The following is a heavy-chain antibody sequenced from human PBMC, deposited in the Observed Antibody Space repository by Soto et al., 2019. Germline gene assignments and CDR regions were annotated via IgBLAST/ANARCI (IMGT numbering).Heavy chain of an antibody. CDR3: ALDYDSSGYYYRPDAFDI. Sequence: SVKVSCKASGGTFSSYAISWVRQAPGQGLEWMGGVIPIFGTANYAQKFQGRVTITADESTSTAYMELSSLRSEDTAVYYCALDYDSSGYYYRPDAFDIWGQGTMVTVSS. CDR2: VIPIFGTA. CDR1: GGTFSSYA. J-gene: IGHJ3*02. D-gene: IGHD3-22*01. V-gene: IGHV1-69*13.